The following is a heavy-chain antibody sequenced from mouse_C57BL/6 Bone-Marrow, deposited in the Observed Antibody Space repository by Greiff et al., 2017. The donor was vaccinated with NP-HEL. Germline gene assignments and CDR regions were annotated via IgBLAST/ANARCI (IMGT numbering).Heavy chain of an antibody. Sequence: QVQLQQSGAELVMPGASVKLSCKASGYTFTSYWMHWVKQRPGQGLEWIGEIDPSDSYTNYNQKFKGKSTLTVDKSSSTAYMQLSSLTSEDSAVYYCARGDYYGSEDYAMDYWGQGTSVTVSS. CDR2: IDPSDSYT. J-gene: IGHJ4*01. CDR3: ARGDYYGSEDYAMDY. CDR1: GYTFTSYW. D-gene: IGHD1-1*01. V-gene: IGHV1-69*01.